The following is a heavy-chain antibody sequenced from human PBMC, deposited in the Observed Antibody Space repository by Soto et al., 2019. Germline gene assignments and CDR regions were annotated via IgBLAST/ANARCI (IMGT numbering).Heavy chain of an antibody. D-gene: IGHD5-18*01. CDR3: ARAQSGYSYGFFDY. CDR1: GYSISSGYY. V-gene: IGHV4-38-2*01. CDR2: IYHSGST. J-gene: IGHJ4*02. Sequence: SETLSLTCAVSGYSISSGYYWGWIRQPPGKGLEWIGSIYHSGSTYYNPSLKSRVTISVDTSKNQFSLKLSSVTAADTAVYYFARAQSGYSYGFFDYWGQGTLVTVSS.